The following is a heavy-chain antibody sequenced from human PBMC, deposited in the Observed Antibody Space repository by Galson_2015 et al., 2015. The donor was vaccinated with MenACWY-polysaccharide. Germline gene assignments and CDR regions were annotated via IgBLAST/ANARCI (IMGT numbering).Heavy chain of an antibody. D-gene: IGHD3-10*01. J-gene: IGHJ4*02. Sequence: SLRLSCAASGFAVSSYAMSWVRQAPGKEPEWIAAITNNAGKTYYAHSVMGRFTISRDSSSNTLSLQMNSLRVEDTALYFCAKDHASFGWPAFASWGPGTPVTVSS. CDR2: ITNNAGKT. CDR1: GFAVSSYA. CDR3: AKDHASFGWPAFAS. V-gene: IGHV3-23*01.